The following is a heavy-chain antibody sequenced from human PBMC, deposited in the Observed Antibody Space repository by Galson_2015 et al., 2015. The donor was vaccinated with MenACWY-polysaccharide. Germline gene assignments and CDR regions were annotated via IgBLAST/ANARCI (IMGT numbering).Heavy chain of an antibody. D-gene: IGHD6-19*01. CDR1: GGSISSYY. CDR3: ARAIAVAGQRRDFDL. Sequence: ETLSLTCTVSGGSISSYYWNWIRQPPGKGLEWVGYINYSGSTNHNPSLKSRVTMSVDTSRNQFSLNLTSVTDADTAVYYCARAIAVAGQRRDFDLWGRGTLVTVSS. CDR2: INYSGST. V-gene: IGHV4-59*01. J-gene: IGHJ2*01.